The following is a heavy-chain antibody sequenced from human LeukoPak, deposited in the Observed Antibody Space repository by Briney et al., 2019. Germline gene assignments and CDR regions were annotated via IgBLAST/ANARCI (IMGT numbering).Heavy chain of an antibody. CDR1: GFTVRSNY. J-gene: IGHJ4*02. CDR3: AREDYYFDSSGTHYFDY. Sequence: GGSLRLSCAASGFTVRSNYMSWVRQAPGKGLEWVSVIYSGGSTYYADSVKGRFTISRDDSKSTVYLQMNSLRAEDTAVYYCAREDYYFDSSGTHYFDYWGQGTLVTVSS. CDR2: IYSGGST. D-gene: IGHD3-22*01. V-gene: IGHV3-66*01.